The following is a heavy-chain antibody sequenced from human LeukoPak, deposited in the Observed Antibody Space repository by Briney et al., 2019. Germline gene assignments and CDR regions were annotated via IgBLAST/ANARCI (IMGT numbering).Heavy chain of an antibody. D-gene: IGHD6-19*01. CDR1: GYTFTSYG. CDR2: ISAYNGNT. CDR3: ARGLQENLAWLAAFSAFDI. Sequence: ASVKVSCKTSGYTFTSYGISWVRQAPGQGLEWMGWISAYNGNTNYAQKVQGRVTMTTDTSTSTAYMELRSLRSDDTAVYYCARGLQENLAWLAAFSAFDIWGQGTMVTVSS. J-gene: IGHJ3*02. V-gene: IGHV1-18*01.